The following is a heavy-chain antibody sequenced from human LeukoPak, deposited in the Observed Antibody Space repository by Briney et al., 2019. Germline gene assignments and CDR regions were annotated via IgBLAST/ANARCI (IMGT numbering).Heavy chain of an antibody. CDR2: IIPIFGIA. CDR3: ARDHTYRGLDY. V-gene: IGHV1-69*05. CDR1: GGTFSSYA. Sequence: ASVKVSCKASGGTFSSYAISWVRQAPGQGLEWMGGIIPIFGIANYAQKFQGRVTITTDESTSTAYMELSSLRSEDTAVYYCARDHTYRGLDYWGQGTLVTVSS. D-gene: IGHD1-26*01. J-gene: IGHJ4*02.